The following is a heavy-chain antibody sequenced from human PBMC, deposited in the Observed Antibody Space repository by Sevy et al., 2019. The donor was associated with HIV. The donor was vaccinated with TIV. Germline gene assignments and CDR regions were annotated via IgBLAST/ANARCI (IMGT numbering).Heavy chain of an antibody. CDR3: STDPIIVLLVTDGMDV. Sequence: GGSLTLSCAASGFTFSYAWMSWVRQAPGKGLEWVGRIKSKSDGGTTDYAAPVKGRFTISRDDSKNTLYLQMKNLKTEDTAVYYCSTDPIIVLLVTDGMDVWGQGTTVTVSS. D-gene: IGHD2-8*02. J-gene: IGHJ6*02. CDR2: IKSKSDGGTT. V-gene: IGHV3-15*01. CDR1: GFTFSYAW.